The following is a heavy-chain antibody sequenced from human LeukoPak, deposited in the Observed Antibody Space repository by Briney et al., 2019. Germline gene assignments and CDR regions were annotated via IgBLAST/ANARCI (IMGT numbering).Heavy chain of an antibody. CDR3: ARYIVSYPHDAFDI. Sequence: SETLSLTCTVSGGSISSYYWSWIRQPPGKGLEWIGYIYYSGSTSYNPSLKSRVTISVDTSKKQFSLKLSSVTAADTAFYYCARYIVSYPHDAFDIWGQGTVVTVSS. J-gene: IGHJ3*02. CDR2: IYYSGST. V-gene: IGHV4-59*01. D-gene: IGHD1-26*01. CDR1: GGSISSYY.